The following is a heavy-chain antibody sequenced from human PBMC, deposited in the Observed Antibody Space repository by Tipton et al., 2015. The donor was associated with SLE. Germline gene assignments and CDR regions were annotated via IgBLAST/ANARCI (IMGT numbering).Heavy chain of an antibody. CDR1: GFTFSSYA. CDR3: ARDGWELFHAFDI. J-gene: IGHJ3*02. Sequence: GSLRLSCAASGFTFSSYAMSWVRQAPGKGLEWVSAISGSGGSTYYADSVKGRFTISRDNSKNTLYLQMNSLRAEDTAVYYCARDGWELFHAFDIWGQGTMVTVSS. CDR2: ISGSGGST. D-gene: IGHD1-26*01. V-gene: IGHV3-23*01.